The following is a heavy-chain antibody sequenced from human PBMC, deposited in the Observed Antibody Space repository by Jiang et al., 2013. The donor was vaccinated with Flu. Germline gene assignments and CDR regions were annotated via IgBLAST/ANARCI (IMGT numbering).Heavy chain of an antibody. Sequence: SGAEVKKPGSSVKVSCKASGGTFSSYAISWVRQAPGQGLEWMGGIIPIFGTANYAQKFQGRVTITADESTSTAYMELSGLRSEDTAVYYCARVGGYCSSTSCYKEGEVDYWGQGNPGHRLL. V-gene: IGHV1-69*01. CDR2: IIPIFGTA. CDR1: GGTFSSYA. CDR3: ARVGGYCSSTSCYKEGEVDY. D-gene: IGHD2-2*02. J-gene: IGHJ4*02.